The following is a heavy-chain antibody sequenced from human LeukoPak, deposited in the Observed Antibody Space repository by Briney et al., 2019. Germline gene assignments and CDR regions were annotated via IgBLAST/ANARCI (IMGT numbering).Heavy chain of an antibody. CDR2: IGSSSYYI. V-gene: IGHV3-21*01. J-gene: IGHJ4*02. D-gene: IGHD6-25*01. Sequence: AGGSLRLSCAASGFTFSSYSMNWVRRAPGKGLEWVSSIGSSSYYIYYADSVKGRFTISRDNAKNSLYPQMNNLRAEDTAVYYCARVLRQYSSAGCIDYWGQGTLVTVSS. CDR3: ARVLRQYSSAGCIDY. CDR1: GFTFSSYS.